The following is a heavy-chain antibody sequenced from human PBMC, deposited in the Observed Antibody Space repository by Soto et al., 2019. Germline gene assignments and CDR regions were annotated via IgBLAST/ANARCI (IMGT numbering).Heavy chain of an antibody. CDR2: ISGSGGST. CDR1: GFTFSSYA. V-gene: IGHV3-23*01. CDR3: AKGASSVVVVAANIFAFDI. J-gene: IGHJ3*02. D-gene: IGHD2-15*01. Sequence: GGSLRLSCAASGFTFSSYAMSWVRQAPGKGLEWVSAISGSGGSTYYADSVKGRFTISRDNSKNTLYLQMNSLRAEDTAVYYCAKGASSVVVVAANIFAFDIWGQGTMVNVSS.